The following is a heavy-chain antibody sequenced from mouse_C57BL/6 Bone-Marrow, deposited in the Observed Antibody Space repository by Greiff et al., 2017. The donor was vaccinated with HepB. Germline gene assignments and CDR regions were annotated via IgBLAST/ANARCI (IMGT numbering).Heavy chain of an antibody. CDR1: GYSITSGYY. CDR2: ISYDGSN. D-gene: IGHD1-1*01. CDR3: ARPYYGSPLYAMDY. Sequence: EVKLEESGPGLVKPSQSLSLTCSVTGYSITSGYYWNWLRQFPGNKLEWMGYISYDGSNNYNPTLKNRISITRDTFKNQFFLKLNSVTTEDTATYYCARPYYGSPLYAMDYWGQGTSVTVSS. J-gene: IGHJ4*01. V-gene: IGHV3-6*01.